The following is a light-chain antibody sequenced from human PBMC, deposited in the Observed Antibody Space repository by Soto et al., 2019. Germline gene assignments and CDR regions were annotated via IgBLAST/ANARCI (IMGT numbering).Light chain of an antibody. CDR1: QSVSSSF. V-gene: IGKV3-20*01. CDR3: QLRRT. Sequence: EIVLTQSPGTLSLSPGERATLSCRASQSVSSSFLAWYQQKVGQAPRLLIYGASSRATGIPDRFSGSGSGTDFTLTISRLEPEDFAVYYCQLRRTFGQGTKVDI. J-gene: IGKJ1*01. CDR2: GAS.